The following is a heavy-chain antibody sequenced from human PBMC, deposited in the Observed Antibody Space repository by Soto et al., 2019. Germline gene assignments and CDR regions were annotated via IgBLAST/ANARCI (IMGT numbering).Heavy chain of an antibody. D-gene: IGHD6-13*01. V-gene: IGHV3-30-3*01. CDR3: ARGYSSSWSPTYYYYYYGMDV. Sequence: GGSLRLSCAASGFTFSSYAMHWVRQAPGKGLEWVAVISYDGSNKYYADSVKGRFTISRDNSKNTLYLQMNSLRAEDTAVYYCARGYSSSWSPTYYYYYYGMDVWGQGTTATVSS. CDR1: GFTFSSYA. CDR2: ISYDGSNK. J-gene: IGHJ6*02.